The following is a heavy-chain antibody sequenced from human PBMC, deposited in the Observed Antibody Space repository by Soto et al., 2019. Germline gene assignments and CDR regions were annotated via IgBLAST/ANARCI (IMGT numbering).Heavy chain of an antibody. J-gene: IGHJ4*02. CDR1: GGTFSSYA. CDR3: ARGSRRKHSSSTYFDY. V-gene: IGHV1-69*12. D-gene: IGHD2-2*01. Sequence: QVQLVQSGAEVKKPGSSVKVSCKASGGTFSSYAISWVRQAPGQGLEWMGGIIPIFGTANYAQKFQGSVTITADESTSTDYMELSSLSSEDTAVYYCARGSRRKHSSSTYFDYWGQGTLVTVSS. CDR2: IIPIFGTA.